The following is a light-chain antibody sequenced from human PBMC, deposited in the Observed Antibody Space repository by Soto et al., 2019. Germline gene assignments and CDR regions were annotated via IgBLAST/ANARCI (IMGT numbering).Light chain of an antibody. J-gene: IGKJ4*01. CDR2: GAS. CDR1: QSGSGSY. CDR3: QQYGNSPLT. Sequence: EIMLTQSPGTLSLSPGEIATLSCRASQSGSGSYLAWYQQKPGQAPRLIISGASRRATGVPDRFSGSGSRTDFTLTISSLEPEDFAVYYCQQYGNSPLTFGGGTKVEIK. V-gene: IGKV3-20*01.